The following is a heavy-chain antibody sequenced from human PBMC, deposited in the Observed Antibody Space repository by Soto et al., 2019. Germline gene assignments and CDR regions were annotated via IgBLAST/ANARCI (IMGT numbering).Heavy chain of an antibody. CDR3: ARGVEDIVVVPAAPRRYFDY. J-gene: IGHJ4*02. CDR2: IIPIFGTA. Sequence: QVQLVQSGAEVKKPGSSVKVSCKASGGTFSSYAISWVRQAPGQGLEWMGGIIPIFGTANYAQKFQGRVTITADEPTSTAYMELSSLRSEDTAVYYCARGVEDIVVVPAAPRRYFDYWGQGTLVTVSS. D-gene: IGHD2-2*01. V-gene: IGHV1-69*01. CDR1: GGTFSSYA.